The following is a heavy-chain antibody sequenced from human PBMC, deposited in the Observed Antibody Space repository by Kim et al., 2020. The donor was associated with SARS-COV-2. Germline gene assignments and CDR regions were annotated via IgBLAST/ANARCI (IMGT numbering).Heavy chain of an antibody. D-gene: IGHD2-21*02. J-gene: IGHJ5*02. Sequence: SETLSLTCTVSGGSISSSSYYWGWIRQPPGKGLEWIGSIYYSGSTYYNPSLKSRVTISVDTSKNQFSLKLSSVTAADTAVYYCARPQATYCGGDCLINWFDPWGQGTLVTVS. CDR2: IYYSGST. V-gene: IGHV4-39*01. CDR3: ARPQATYCGGDCLINWFDP. CDR1: GGSISSSSYY.